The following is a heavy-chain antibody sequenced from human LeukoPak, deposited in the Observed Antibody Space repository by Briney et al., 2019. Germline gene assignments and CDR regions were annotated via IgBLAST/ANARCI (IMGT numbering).Heavy chain of an antibody. Sequence: GGSLRLSCAASGFTFSSYGMHWVRQAPGKGLEWVAVISYDGSNKYYADSVKGRFTISRDNSKNTLYLQMNSLRAEDTAVYYCAIPSIAVAGTRYGMDVWGQGTTVTVSS. CDR1: GFTFSSYG. D-gene: IGHD6-19*01. V-gene: IGHV3-30*03. J-gene: IGHJ6*02. CDR3: AIPSIAVAGTRYGMDV. CDR2: ISYDGSNK.